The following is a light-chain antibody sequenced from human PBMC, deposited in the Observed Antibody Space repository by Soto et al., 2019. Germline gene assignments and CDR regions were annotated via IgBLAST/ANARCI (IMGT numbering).Light chain of an antibody. J-gene: IGKJ1*01. CDR1: QSVSSK. CDR2: GAS. CDR3: QHYNDWPPTWT. Sequence: EIAMTQSPATLSVSPGERATLSCRASQSVSSKLAWYQQKPGQAPRVLIHGASTRATGIPARFSGSGSGTEFTLTISSLQSEDFAVYYCQHYNDWPPTWTLGQGTKV. V-gene: IGKV3-15*01.